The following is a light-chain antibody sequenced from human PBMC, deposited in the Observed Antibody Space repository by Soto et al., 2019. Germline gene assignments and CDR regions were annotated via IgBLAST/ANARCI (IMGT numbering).Light chain of an antibody. CDR3: SSYTSSSTLEV. V-gene: IGLV2-14*01. J-gene: IGLJ1*01. Sequence: QSVLTQPVSVSGSPGQSITISCTGTSSDVGGYNYVSWYQQHPGKAPKLMIYDVSNRPSGVSNRFSGSKSGNTASLTISGLQAEDEADYYCSSYTSSSTLEVFGTGTKVTVL. CDR2: DVS. CDR1: SSDVGGYNY.